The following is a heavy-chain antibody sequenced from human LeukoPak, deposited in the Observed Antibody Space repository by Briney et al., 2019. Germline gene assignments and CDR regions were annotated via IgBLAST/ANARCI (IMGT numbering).Heavy chain of an antibody. Sequence: GGSLRLSCAASGFTFSSYWMSWVRQAPGKGLEWVANIKQDGSEKYYVDSVKGRFTISRDNAKNSLYLQMNSLRAEDTAVYYCARDEVVVAARWYYYYYMDVWGKGPTVTISS. D-gene: IGHD2-15*01. V-gene: IGHV3-7*03. CDR3: ARDEVVVAARWYYYYYMDV. CDR2: IKQDGSEK. CDR1: GFTFSSYW. J-gene: IGHJ6*03.